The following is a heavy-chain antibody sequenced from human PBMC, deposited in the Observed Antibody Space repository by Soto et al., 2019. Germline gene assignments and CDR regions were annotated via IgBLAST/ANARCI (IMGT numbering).Heavy chain of an antibody. Sequence: PSETLSLTCAVYGGSFSGYYMSWVRQAPGKGLEWVSVIYSGGSTYYADSVKGRFTISRDNSKNTLYLQMNSLRAEDTAVYYCATVQGYSKHHDAFDIWGQGTMVSASS. J-gene: IGHJ3*02. CDR3: ATVQGYSKHHDAFDI. V-gene: IGHV3-53*01. CDR2: IYSGGST. D-gene: IGHD6-13*01. CDR1: GGSFSGYY.